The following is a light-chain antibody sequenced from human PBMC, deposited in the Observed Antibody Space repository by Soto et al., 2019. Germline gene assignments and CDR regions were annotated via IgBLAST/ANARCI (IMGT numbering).Light chain of an antibody. CDR3: MQAPYWPPYT. CDR2: EVS. J-gene: IGKJ2*01. V-gene: IGKV2-30*01. CDR1: QSIVSSNGHTF. Sequence: DVVMTQSPLSLPVTLGQPASISCRSSQSIVSSNGHTFLNWFHLRPGQSPRRLIYEVSNRDSGVPDRFSGSGSGTDFTLKISRVEAEDVGVYYCMQAPYWPPYTFGQGTKLEIK.